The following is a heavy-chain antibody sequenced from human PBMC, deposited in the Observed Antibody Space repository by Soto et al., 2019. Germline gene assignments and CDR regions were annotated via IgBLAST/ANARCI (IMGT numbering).Heavy chain of an antibody. CDR1: GGSISSGDYY. V-gene: IGHV4-30-4*01. CDR3: ARARGARYFDY. CDR2: IYYSGST. J-gene: IGHJ4*02. D-gene: IGHD2-15*01. Sequence: QVQLQESGPGLVKPSQTLSLTCTVSGGSISSGDYYWSWIRQPPGKGLECIGYIYYSGSTYYNPSLKSRVTISEDTSKHQFSLKLSSVTATDTAVYYCARARGARYFDYWGQGTLVTVSS.